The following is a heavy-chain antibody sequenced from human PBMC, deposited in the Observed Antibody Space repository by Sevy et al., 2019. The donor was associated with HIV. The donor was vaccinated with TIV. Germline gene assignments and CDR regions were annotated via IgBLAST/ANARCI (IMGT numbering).Heavy chain of an antibody. CDR2: IYYSGST. Sequence: SETLSLTCTVSGGSISSYYWSWIRQPPGKGLEWIGYIYYSGSTNYNPSLKSRVTISVDTSKNQFSLKLSSVTAADTAVYYCARGVVDSILYYYYMDVWGKGTTVTVSS. J-gene: IGHJ6*03. CDR1: GGSISSYY. CDR3: ARGVVDSILYYYYMDV. V-gene: IGHV4-59*01. D-gene: IGHD5-12*01.